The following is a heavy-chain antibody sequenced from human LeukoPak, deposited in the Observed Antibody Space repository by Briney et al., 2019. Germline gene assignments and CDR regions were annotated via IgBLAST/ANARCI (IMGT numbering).Heavy chain of an antibody. CDR1: GFTFGDYA. Sequence: GGSLRLSCTASGFTFGDYAMSWFRQAPGKGLEWVGFIRSKAYGGTTEYAASVKGRFTISRDDSKSIAYLQMNSLKTEDTSVYYCTRRGWLEYSSSNYYYYYYMDVWGKGTTVTVSS. D-gene: IGHD6-13*01. V-gene: IGHV3-49*03. CDR2: IRSKAYGGTT. CDR3: TRRGWLEYSSSNYYYYYYMDV. J-gene: IGHJ6*03.